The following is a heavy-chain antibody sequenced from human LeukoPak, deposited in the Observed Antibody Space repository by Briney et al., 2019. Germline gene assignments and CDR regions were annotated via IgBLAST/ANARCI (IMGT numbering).Heavy chain of an antibody. D-gene: IGHD2-8*01. Sequence: PGESLQISCKGSGYSFTSYWIGWVRQMPGKGLEWMGIIYPGDSDTRYSPSFQGQVTISADKSISTAYLQWSSLKASDTAMYYCARLRKPRTNKYYFDYWGQGTLVTVSS. CDR1: GYSFTSYW. CDR3: ARLRKPRTNKYYFDY. J-gene: IGHJ4*02. CDR2: IYPGDSDT. V-gene: IGHV5-51*01.